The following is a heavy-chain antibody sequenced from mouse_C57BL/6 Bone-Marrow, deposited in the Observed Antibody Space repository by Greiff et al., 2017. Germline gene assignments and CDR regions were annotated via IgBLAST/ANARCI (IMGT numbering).Heavy chain of an antibody. CDR1: GYTFTSYW. CDR2: IYPSDSET. V-gene: IGHV1-61*01. Sequence: QVQLKQPGAELVRPGSSVKLSCKASGYTFTSYWMDWVKQRPGQGLAWIGNIYPSDSETHYNQKFKDKATLTVDKSSSTAYMQLSSLTSEDSAVYYCARSLLDSSEGWFAYWGQGTLVTVSA. J-gene: IGHJ3*01. D-gene: IGHD2-10*01. CDR3: ARSLLDSSEGWFAY.